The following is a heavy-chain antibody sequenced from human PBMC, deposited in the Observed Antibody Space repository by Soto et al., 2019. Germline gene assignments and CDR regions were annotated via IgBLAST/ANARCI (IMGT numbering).Heavy chain of an antibody. J-gene: IGHJ2*01. Sequence: PCGSMRLSCAASGFSVSSYWISWVRQAPGKRLEWVANIKQDGSEKYYVDSVKGRFTISRDNAKNSLYLQMNSLRAEDTAVYYCARVPYYYDSSGYSYWYFDLWGRGTLVTVSS. CDR2: IKQDGSEK. D-gene: IGHD3-22*01. CDR1: GFSVSSYW. V-gene: IGHV3-7*03. CDR3: ARVPYYYDSSGYSYWYFDL.